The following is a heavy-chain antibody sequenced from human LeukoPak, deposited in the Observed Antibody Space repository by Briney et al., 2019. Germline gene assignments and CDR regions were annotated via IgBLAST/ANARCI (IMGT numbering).Heavy chain of an antibody. CDR2: IKQDGSEK. CDR1: AFTFSLYW. Sequence: GGSLRLSCSASAFTFSLYWMTWVRQAPGKGLEWVANIKQDGSEKYYVDSEKGRFTISRDNAKNSLYLQMNSLRAEDTAVYYCARISLDAFDIWGQGTMVTVSS. J-gene: IGHJ3*02. V-gene: IGHV3-7*04. CDR3: ARISLDAFDI.